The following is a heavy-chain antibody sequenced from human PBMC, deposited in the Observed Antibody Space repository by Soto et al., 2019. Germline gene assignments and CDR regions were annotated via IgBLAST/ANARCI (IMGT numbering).Heavy chain of an antibody. D-gene: IGHD3-22*01. V-gene: IGHV4-30-2*01. CDR2: IYHSGST. J-gene: IGHJ4*02. Sequence: QLQLQESGSGLVKPSQTLSLTGAVSVGSISGGGYSWSWIRQPPGKGLGWIGYIYHSGSTYYNPSLKSRVTISVDRSKNQFSLKLSSVTAADTAVYYCARGAPVVNDYWGQGTLVTVSS. CDR3: ARGAPVVNDY. CDR1: VGSISGGGYS.